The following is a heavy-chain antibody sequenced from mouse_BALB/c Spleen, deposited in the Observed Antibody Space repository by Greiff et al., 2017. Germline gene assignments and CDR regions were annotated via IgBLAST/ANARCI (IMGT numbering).Heavy chain of an antibody. V-gene: IGHV5-17*02. J-gene: IGHJ4*01. CDR1: GFTFSSFG. D-gene: IGHD1-2*01. CDR3: ARDSLLRLRNYAMDY. Sequence: EVQVVESGGGLVQPGGSRKLSCAASGFTFSSFGMHWVRQAPEKGLEWVAYISSGSSTIYYADTVKGRFTISRDNPKNTLFLQMTSLRSEDTAMYYCARDSLLRLRNYAMDYWGQGTSVTVSS. CDR2: ISSGSSTI.